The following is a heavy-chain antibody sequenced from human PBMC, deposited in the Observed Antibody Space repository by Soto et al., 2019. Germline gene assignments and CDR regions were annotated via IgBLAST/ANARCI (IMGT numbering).Heavy chain of an antibody. D-gene: IGHD2-2*02. CDR2: IVVGSDNT. Sequence: SVKVSCKASGFTFTRSAVQWVRQARGQRLEWIGWIVVGSDNTIYAQKFQERVTITRDMSTSTAYMELSSLRSEDTAVYYCAAQGAIRGYYYGVDVWGQGTTVTVSS. J-gene: IGHJ6*02. CDR1: GFTFTRSA. V-gene: IGHV1-58*01. CDR3: AAQGAIRGYYYGVDV.